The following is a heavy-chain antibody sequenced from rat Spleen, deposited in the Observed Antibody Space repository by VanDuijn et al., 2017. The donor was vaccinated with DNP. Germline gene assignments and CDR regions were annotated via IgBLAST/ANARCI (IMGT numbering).Heavy chain of an antibody. D-gene: IGHD1-2*01. Sequence: EVQLVESGGGLVQPGRSLKLSCATSGFTFSDYYMAWVRQAPAKGLEWVAYIGSPAYAPYYTDSVKGRFAISRDNAKSTLYLQMDSLRSEDTATYYCARAKYSSHYWYFDFWGPGTMVTVSS. CDR2: IGSPAYAP. CDR3: ARAKYSSHYWYFDF. J-gene: IGHJ1*01. CDR1: GFTFSDYY. V-gene: IGHV5-25*01.